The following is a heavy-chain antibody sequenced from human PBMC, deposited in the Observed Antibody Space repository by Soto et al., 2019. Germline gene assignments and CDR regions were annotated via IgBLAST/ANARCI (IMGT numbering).Heavy chain of an antibody. CDR3: AMGGYDSSGYLPGY. V-gene: IGHV3-30*03. Sequence: GGSLRLSCAASGFTFSSYGMHWVRQAPGKGLEWVAVISYDGSNKYYADSVKGRFTISRDNSKNTLYLQMNSLRAEDTAVYYCAMGGYDSSGYLPGYWGQGTLVTVSS. CDR2: ISYDGSNK. J-gene: IGHJ4*02. D-gene: IGHD3-22*01. CDR1: GFTFSSYG.